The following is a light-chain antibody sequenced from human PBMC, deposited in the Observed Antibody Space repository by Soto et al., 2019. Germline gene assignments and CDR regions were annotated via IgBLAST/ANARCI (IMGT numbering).Light chain of an antibody. V-gene: IGKV3-20*01. CDR2: DAS. Sequence: EIVLTQSPATLSLSPGERATLSCRASQSVSSYLAWYQQKPGQAPRLLIYDASGRATGIPDRFSGSGSGTDFTLTISRLEPEDFAVYYCQQYGSSPLLTFGGGTKVEMK. J-gene: IGKJ4*01. CDR3: QQYGSSPLLT. CDR1: QSVSSY.